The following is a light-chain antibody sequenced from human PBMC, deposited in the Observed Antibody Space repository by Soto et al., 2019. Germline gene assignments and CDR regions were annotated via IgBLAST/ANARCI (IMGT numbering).Light chain of an antibody. V-gene: IGLV2-14*01. CDR3: SSYISSSASDV. CDR1: SSDVGGYNY. Sequence: QSALTQPASVSGSPGQSITISCTGTSSDVGGYNYVSWYQQHPGKAPKLMIYEVSNRPSGVSNRFSGSKSGNTASLTISGLQAEDEADYYCSSYISSSASDVFGAGTKVTVL. CDR2: EVS. J-gene: IGLJ1*01.